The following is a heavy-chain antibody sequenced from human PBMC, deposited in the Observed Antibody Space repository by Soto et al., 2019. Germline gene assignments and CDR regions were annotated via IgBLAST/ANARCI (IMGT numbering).Heavy chain of an antibody. CDR2: IIPIFGTA. D-gene: IGHD4-17*01. CDR3: ARGAVWDYGDQYYFDY. CDR1: GGTFSSYA. V-gene: IGHV1-69*12. J-gene: IGHJ4*02. Sequence: QVQLVQSGAEVKKPGSSVKVSCKASGGTFSSYAISWVRQAPGQGLEWMGGIIPIFGTANYAQKFQGRVTITADESKSTAYMELRSLRSEDTAVYYCARGAVWDYGDQYYFDYWGQGTLVTVSS.